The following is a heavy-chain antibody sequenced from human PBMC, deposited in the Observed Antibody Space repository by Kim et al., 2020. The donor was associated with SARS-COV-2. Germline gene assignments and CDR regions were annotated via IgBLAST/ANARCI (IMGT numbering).Heavy chain of an antibody. CDR3: ARGVAAAPGIDV. CDR2: INPNSGGT. V-gene: IGHV1-2*02. D-gene: IGHD6-13*01. J-gene: IGHJ6*02. Sequence: ASVKVSCKASGYTFTGYYIHWVRQAPGQGLEWMGWINPNSGGTNYAQKFQGRVTMTRDTSISTAYMELNRLRSDDTAVYYCARGVAAAPGIDVWGQGTTVTVSS. CDR1: GYTFTGYY.